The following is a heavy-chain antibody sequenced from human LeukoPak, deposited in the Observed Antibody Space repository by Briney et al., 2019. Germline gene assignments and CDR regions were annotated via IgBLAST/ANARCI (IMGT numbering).Heavy chain of an antibody. Sequence: PSETLSLTCAVYGGSFSGYYWSWIRQPPGKGLEWIGEINHSGSTNYNPSLKSRVTISVDTSKNQFSLKLSSVTAADTAVYYCARGXDYGDYFDYWGQGTLVTVXS. CDR2: INHSGST. CDR3: ARGXDYGDYFDY. D-gene: IGHD4/OR15-4a*01. CDR1: GGSFSGYY. J-gene: IGHJ4*02. V-gene: IGHV4-34*01.